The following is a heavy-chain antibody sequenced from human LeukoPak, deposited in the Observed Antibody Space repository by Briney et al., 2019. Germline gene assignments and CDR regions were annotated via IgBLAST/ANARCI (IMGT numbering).Heavy chain of an antibody. CDR1: GFTFSLYT. CDR3: ARDGAYDFLTGYSDY. D-gene: IGHD3-9*01. V-gene: IGHV3-64*01. CDR2: ISTTGGST. J-gene: IGHJ4*02. Sequence: GGSLRLSCAAAGFTFSLYTMHWVRQAPGKGLEYVSGISTTGGSTYYANSVKDRFTISRDNSKNTLYLQVGSLRAEDMAVYYCARDGAYDFLTGYSDYWGQGTLVTVSS.